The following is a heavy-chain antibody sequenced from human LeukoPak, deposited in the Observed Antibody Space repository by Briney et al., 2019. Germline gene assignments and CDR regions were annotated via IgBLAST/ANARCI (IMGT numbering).Heavy chain of an antibody. CDR3: ARAKYYGSGSYSPYYFDY. CDR2: IYPGDSDT. J-gene: IGHJ4*02. Sequence: GESLKISCKGSGYSFTSYWIGWVRQMPGKGLEWMGIIYPGDSDTRYSPSFQGQVTISADKSISTAYLQWSSLKASDTAMYYCARAKYYGSGSYSPYYFDYWGQGTLVTASS. V-gene: IGHV5-51*01. D-gene: IGHD3-10*01. CDR1: GYSFTSYW.